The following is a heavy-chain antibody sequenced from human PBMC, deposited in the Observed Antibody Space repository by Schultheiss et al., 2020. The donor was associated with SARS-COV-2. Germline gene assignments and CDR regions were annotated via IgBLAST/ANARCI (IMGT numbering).Heavy chain of an antibody. CDR3: AKGIYDTKRGAFDI. D-gene: IGHD3-22*01. CDR2: ISSSSSYI. J-gene: IGHJ3*02. CDR1: GFTFSSYS. Sequence: GESLKISCAASGFTFSSYSMNWVRQAPGKGLEWVSSISSSSSYIYYADSVKGRFTISRDKSNNILYMQMNSLRAEDTAVYYCAKGIYDTKRGAFDIWGQGTMVTVSS. V-gene: IGHV3-21*04.